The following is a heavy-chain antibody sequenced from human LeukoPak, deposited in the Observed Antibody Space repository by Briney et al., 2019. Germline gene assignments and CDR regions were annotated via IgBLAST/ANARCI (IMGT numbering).Heavy chain of an antibody. V-gene: IGHV3-33*06. D-gene: IGHD2-21*01. J-gene: IGHJ4*02. CDR3: AKEYSPGSRGYFDY. Sequence: GGSLRLSCVASGFTFSSYGMHWVRQVPGKGLEWVALIWYDGSNKYYSDSVKGRFTISRDNSKNTLYLQMNSLRAEDTAVYYCAKEYSPGSRGYFDYWGQGTLVTVSS. CDR1: GFTFSSYG. CDR2: IWYDGSNK.